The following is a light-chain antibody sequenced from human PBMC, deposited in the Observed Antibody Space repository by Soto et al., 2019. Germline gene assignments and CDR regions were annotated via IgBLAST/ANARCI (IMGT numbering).Light chain of an antibody. CDR3: QQYNNWPVT. J-gene: IGKJ1*01. CDR2: GAS. CDR1: QSVSSN. Sequence: EIVLTQSPGTLSLSPGERATLSCRASQSVSSNLAWYQQKPGQAPRLLIYGASTRATAIPARFSGSGSGTEFTLTISSPQSEDFAVYYCQQYNNWPVTVGQGTKVDIK. V-gene: IGKV3-15*01.